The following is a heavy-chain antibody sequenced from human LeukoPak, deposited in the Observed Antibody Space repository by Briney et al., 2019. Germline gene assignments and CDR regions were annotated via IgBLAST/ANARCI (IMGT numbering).Heavy chain of an antibody. J-gene: IGHJ3*02. CDR1: GFTFSSYA. D-gene: IGHD4-23*01. Sequence: GGSLRLSCAASGFTFSSYAMHWVRQAPGKGLEGVAVISYDGSNKYYADSVKGRFTIYRDNSKNTLFLQMNSLRAEDTALYYCARDYTVVKAFDIWGQGTMVTVSS. V-gene: IGHV3-30*04. CDR3: ARDYTVVKAFDI. CDR2: ISYDGSNK.